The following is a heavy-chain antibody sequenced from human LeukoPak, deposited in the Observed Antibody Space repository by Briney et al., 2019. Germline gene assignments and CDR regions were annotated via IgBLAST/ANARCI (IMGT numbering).Heavy chain of an antibody. CDR2: INMYTANP. CDR3: ARHDNDDDFDY. Sequence: ASVNVSCTASGYTFTRYAINWLRQAPGQGLEWMGWINMYTANPAYAQGFTERFVFSLDTSVTTAYLQISNLKTEDTAVYYCARHDNDDDFDYWGQGTLVTVS. J-gene: IGHJ4*02. D-gene: IGHD3-16*01. V-gene: IGHV7-4-1*02. CDR1: GYTFTRYA.